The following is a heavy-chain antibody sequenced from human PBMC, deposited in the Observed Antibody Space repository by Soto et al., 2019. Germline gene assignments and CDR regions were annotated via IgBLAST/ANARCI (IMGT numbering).Heavy chain of an antibody. CDR2: IDPGNGNT. CDR3: ARGPSSGDFDY. CDR1: GYIFTAYF. Sequence: ASVKVSCKASGYIFTAYFLHWMRQAPGQRVEWTGWIDPGNGNTGYSQKFQARVTLTRDTSANSAYMELSGLRSEDTAVYYCARGPSSGDFDYWGQGTLVTVSS. V-gene: IGHV1-3*01. D-gene: IGHD6-6*01. J-gene: IGHJ4*02.